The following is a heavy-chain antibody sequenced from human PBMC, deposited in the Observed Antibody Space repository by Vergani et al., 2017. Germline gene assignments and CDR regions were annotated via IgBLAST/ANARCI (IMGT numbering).Heavy chain of an antibody. CDR1: GGTFSSYA. V-gene: IGHV1-69*04. CDR2: IIPILGIA. CDR3: ARDRGTVTTPNTFQH. J-gene: IGHJ1*01. Sequence: QVQLVQSGAEVKKPGSSVKVSCKASGGTFSSYAISWVRQAPGQGLEWMGRIIPILGIANYAQKFQGRVTITADKSKSTAYMELSSLRSEDTAVYYCARDRGTVTTPNTFQHWGQGTLVTVSS. D-gene: IGHD4-17*01.